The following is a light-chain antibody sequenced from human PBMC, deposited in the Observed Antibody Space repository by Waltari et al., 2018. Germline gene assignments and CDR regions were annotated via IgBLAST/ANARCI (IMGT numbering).Light chain of an antibody. J-gene: IGLJ1*01. V-gene: IGLV2-14*01. CDR3: SSYTTSSAPGV. CDR1: DSDVVDYDF. CDR2: EVS. Sequence: QSALTQPASVSGSPGQSITISCSGTDSDVVDYDFVSWYQQHPGKAPHLIIYEVSKRPSGISNRFSASKSGNTASLTISGLQAEDEADYYCSSYTTSSAPGVFGTGTRVTVL.